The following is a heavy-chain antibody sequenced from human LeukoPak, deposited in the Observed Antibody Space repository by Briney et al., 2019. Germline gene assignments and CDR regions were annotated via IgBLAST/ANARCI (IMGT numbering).Heavy chain of an antibody. CDR3: ALREVYYYGSGTEFDY. Sequence: SETLSLTCTVSGGSISSGDYYWGWIRQPPGKGLEWIGYIYYSGSTYYNPSLKSRVTISVDTSKNQFSLKLSSVTAADTAVYYCALREVYYYGSGTEFDYWGQGTLVTVSS. J-gene: IGHJ4*02. CDR2: IYYSGST. D-gene: IGHD3-10*01. CDR1: GGSISSGDYY. V-gene: IGHV4-30-4*01.